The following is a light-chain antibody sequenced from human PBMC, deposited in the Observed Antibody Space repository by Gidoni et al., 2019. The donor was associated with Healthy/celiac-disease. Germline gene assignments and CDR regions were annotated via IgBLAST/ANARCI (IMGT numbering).Light chain of an antibody. CDR2: GAS. CDR1: QSVSSN. CDR3: QQYNNWPPWT. Sequence: EIVMTQSPATLSVSPGERHTHSCRASQSVSSNLAWYQQKPGHAPRLLIYGASTRATGIPARFSGSGSGTEFTLTISSLQSEDFAVYYCQQYNNWPPWTFGQGTKVEIK. J-gene: IGKJ1*01. V-gene: IGKV3-15*01.